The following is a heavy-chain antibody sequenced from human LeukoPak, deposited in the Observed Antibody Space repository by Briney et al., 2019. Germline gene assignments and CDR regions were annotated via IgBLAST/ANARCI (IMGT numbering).Heavy chain of an antibody. CDR3: ATPYDFWSGYWSLQY. J-gene: IGHJ4*02. D-gene: IGHD3-3*01. V-gene: IGHV1-24*01. CDR1: GYTLTELS. CDR2: FDPEDGET. Sequence: ASVKVSCKVSGYTLTELSIHWVRQAPGKGLEWMGGFDPEDGETIYAQKFQGRVTMTEDTSTDTAYMELSSLRSEDTAVYYCATPYDFWSGYWSLQYWGQGTLVTVSS.